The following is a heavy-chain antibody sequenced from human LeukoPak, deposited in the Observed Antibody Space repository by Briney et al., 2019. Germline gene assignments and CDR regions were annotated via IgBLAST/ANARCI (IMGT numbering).Heavy chain of an antibody. CDR3: ARAPPPAAGTYYYYYMDV. Sequence: ASVKVSCKASGYTFTSYDINWVRQATGQGLEWMGWMNPNSGNTGYAQKFQGRVTMTRNTSISTAYMELSSLRSEDTDVYYCARAPPPAAGTYYYYYMDVWGKGTTVTVSS. CDR1: GYTFTSYD. J-gene: IGHJ6*03. V-gene: IGHV1-8*01. CDR2: MNPNSGNT. D-gene: IGHD6-13*01.